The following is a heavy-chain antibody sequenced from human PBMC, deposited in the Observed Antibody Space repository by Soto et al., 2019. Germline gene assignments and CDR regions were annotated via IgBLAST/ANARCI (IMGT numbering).Heavy chain of an antibody. CDR1: GFTFSTYG. Sequence: QPXGALLLAGSASGFTFSTYGMQWVRQAPGKGLEWVAVISYDGYLKYYVDAVKGRFTVARDNSKNTLFLEMNSLRVEDTAVYFCAKDFKVSGSHYGTLNYYYGMDVWGQGTKVTVYS. CDR2: ISYDGYLK. CDR3: AKDFKVSGSHYGTLNYYYGMDV. D-gene: IGHD3-10*01. J-gene: IGHJ6*02. V-gene: IGHV3-30*18.